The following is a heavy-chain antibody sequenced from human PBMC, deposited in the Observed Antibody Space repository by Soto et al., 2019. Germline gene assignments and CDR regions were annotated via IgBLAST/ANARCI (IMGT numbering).Heavy chain of an antibody. J-gene: IGHJ6*02. Sequence: ASVKVSCKASGGTFSSYAISWVRQAPGQGLEWMGGIIPIFGTANYAQKFQGRVTITADKSTSTAYMELSSLRSEDTAVYYCARGRGGDCSGGSCLYYYYYYGMDVWRQGTTVTVSS. CDR1: GGTFSSYA. D-gene: IGHD2-15*01. V-gene: IGHV1-69*06. CDR2: IIPIFGTA. CDR3: ARGRGGDCSGGSCLYYYYYYGMDV.